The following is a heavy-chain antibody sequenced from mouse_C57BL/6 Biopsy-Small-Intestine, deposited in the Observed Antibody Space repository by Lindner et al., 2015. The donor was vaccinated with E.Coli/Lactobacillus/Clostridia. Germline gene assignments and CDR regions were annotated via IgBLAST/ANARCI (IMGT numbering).Heavy chain of an antibody. CDR2: IYPGDGDL. J-gene: IGHJ2*01. CDR1: GYTFSSSW. V-gene: IGHV1-82*01. Sequence: VQLQESGPELVKPGASVKISCKASGYTFSSSWMNWVKQRPGKGLEWIGRIYPGDGDLNYNGNFKGKATLSADTSSNTAYMRLSSLTSEDSAVYFCARWDSSGAIDDWGQGTTLTVSS. CDR3: ARWDSSGAIDD. D-gene: IGHD3-2*02.